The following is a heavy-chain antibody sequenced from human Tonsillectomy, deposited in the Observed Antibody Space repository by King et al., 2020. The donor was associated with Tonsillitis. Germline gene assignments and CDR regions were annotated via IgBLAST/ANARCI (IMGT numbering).Heavy chain of an antibody. V-gene: IGHV3-23*01. Sequence: VQSGGSLRLSCAASGFPFSNYPMNWVRQAPGKGLEWVSIVSAGGATTFYADSVKGRFTISRDNSKNMVYLEMNSLRAEDTAVFYCAKDRGLYRDFFDSWGQGTLVTVSS. CDR3: AKDRGLYRDFFDS. CDR2: VSAGGATT. CDR1: GFPFSNYP. D-gene: IGHD3-16*02. J-gene: IGHJ4*02.